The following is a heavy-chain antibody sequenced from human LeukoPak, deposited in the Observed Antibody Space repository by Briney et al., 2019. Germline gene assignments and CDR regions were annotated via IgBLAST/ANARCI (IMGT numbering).Heavy chain of an antibody. V-gene: IGHV7-4-1*02. CDR2: INTNTEKP. Sequence: ASVNVSCKASGYTFTSYTMNWVRQAPGQGLEWMGCINTNTEKPTYAQGFTGRFVFSLDTSVSTAYLQISSPKAEDTAVYYCARGMSNSPYYFYYYMDVWGKGTTVTVSS. D-gene: IGHD1-1*01. CDR3: ARGMSNSPYYFYYYMDV. J-gene: IGHJ6*03. CDR1: GYTFTSYT.